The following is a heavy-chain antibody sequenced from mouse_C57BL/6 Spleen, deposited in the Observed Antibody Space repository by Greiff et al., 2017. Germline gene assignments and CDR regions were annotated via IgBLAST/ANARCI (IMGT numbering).Heavy chain of an antibody. CDR1: GYAFSSYW. J-gene: IGHJ2*01. V-gene: IGHV1-80*01. CDR3: ARGDDSNGYFDY. D-gene: IGHD2-4*01. Sequence: VQLQQSGAELVKPGASVKISCKASGYAFSSYWMNWVKQRPGKGLEWIGQIYPGDGDTNYNGKFKGKATLTADKSSSTAYMQLSSLTSEDSAVYFCARGDDSNGYFDYWGQGTTLTVSS. CDR2: IYPGDGDT.